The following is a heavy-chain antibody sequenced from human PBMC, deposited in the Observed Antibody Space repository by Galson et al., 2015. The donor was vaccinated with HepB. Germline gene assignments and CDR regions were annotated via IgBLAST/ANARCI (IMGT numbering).Heavy chain of an antibody. CDR3: ARVLFIDCSDGSCASHSYYYGMDV. V-gene: IGHV3-53*01. CDR2: IYSDGST. D-gene: IGHD2-15*01. CDR1: GFTFSDYN. Sequence: SLRLSCAASGFTFSDYNMHWLRQSPGKGLGWVSIIYSDGSTYYADSVKGRFTIPRDNSKNTLYLQINSLKAEDTAVYYCARVLFIDCSDGSCASHSYYYGMDVWGQGTTVTVSS. J-gene: IGHJ6*02.